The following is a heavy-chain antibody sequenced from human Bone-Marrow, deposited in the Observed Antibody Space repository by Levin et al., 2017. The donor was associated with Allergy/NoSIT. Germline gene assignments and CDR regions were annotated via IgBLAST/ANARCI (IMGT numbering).Heavy chain of an antibody. CDR3: ARDRPRNKESGELFSLYYYMDV. CDR2: IWYDGSNK. V-gene: IGHV3-33*01. D-gene: IGHD3-10*01. J-gene: IGHJ6*03. Sequence: GGSLRLSCAASGFTFSSYGMHWVRQAPGKGLEWVAVIWYDGSNKYYADSVKGRFTISRDNSKNTLYLQMNSLRAEDTAVYYCARDRPRNKESGELFSLYYYMDVWGKGTTVTVSS. CDR1: GFTFSSYG.